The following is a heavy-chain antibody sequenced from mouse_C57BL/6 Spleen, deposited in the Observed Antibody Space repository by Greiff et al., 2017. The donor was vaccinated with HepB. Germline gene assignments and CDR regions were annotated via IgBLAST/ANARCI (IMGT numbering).Heavy chain of an antibody. CDR2: IYPGSGST. V-gene: IGHV1-55*01. CDR3: ARSEYYSNYVAWFAY. D-gene: IGHD2-5*01. Sequence: QVHVKQPGAELVKPGASVKMSCKASGYTFTSYWITWVKQRPGQGLEWIGDIYPGSGSTNYNEKFKSKATLTVDTSSSTAYMQLSSLTSEDSAVYYCARSEYYSNYVAWFAYWGQGTLVTVSA. CDR1: GYTFTSYW. J-gene: IGHJ3*01.